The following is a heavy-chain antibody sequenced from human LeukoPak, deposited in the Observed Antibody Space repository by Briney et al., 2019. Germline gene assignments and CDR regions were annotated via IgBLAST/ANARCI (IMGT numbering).Heavy chain of an antibody. CDR1: GFTFSSYS. CDR2: IRYDGSNK. CDR3: TVTTKGY. V-gene: IGHV3-30*02. Sequence: GASLRLSCAASGFTFSSYSMHWVHQAPDKRLEWVAFIRYDGSNKYYADSVKGRFTISRDNSKNTLYLQMNSLRGEDTALYYCTVTTKGYWGQGTLVTVSS. D-gene: IGHD4-11*01. J-gene: IGHJ4*02.